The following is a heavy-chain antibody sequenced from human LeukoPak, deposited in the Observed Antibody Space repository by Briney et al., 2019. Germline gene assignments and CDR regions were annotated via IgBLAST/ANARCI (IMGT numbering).Heavy chain of an antibody. CDR1: GYTLTGYH. Sequence: ASVKVSCKASGYTLTGYHMHWVRQAPGQGLEWMGRINPNSGDTNYAQKFQGRVTMTRDTSISTAYMELSRLRSDDTAVYYCARDYCSSTSCLFDYWGQGTLVTVSS. D-gene: IGHD2-2*01. CDR2: INPNSGDT. V-gene: IGHV1-2*06. J-gene: IGHJ4*02. CDR3: ARDYCSSTSCLFDY.